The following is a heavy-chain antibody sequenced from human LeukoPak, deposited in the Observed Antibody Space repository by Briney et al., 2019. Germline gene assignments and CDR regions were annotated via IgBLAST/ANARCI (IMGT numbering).Heavy chain of an antibody. CDR2: IFSNDEK. CDR3: ARTPTDYTNSWIPGSFDY. D-gene: IGHD6-13*01. J-gene: IGHJ4*02. V-gene: IGHV2-26*01. Sequence: SGPTLVKPTETLTLTCTVSGFSLRNARMGVSWIRQPPGKALEWLAHIFSNDEKSYNPSLKSRLTISKDTSKSQVVLAMTNMDPVDTATYYCARTPTDYTNSWIPGSFDYWGQGTLVTVSS. CDR1: GFSLRNARMG.